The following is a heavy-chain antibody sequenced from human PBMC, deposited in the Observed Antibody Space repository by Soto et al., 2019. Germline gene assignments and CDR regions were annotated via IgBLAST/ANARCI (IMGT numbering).Heavy chain of an antibody. D-gene: IGHD2-21*02. V-gene: IGHV4-34*01. CDR2: INHSGST. CDR3: ARGGDIVVVTAKLSGAFDI. J-gene: IGHJ3*02. CDR1: GGSFSGYY. Sequence: SETLSLTCAVYGGSFSGYYWSWIRQPPGKGLEWIGEINHSGSTNYNPSLKSRVTISVDTSKNQFSLKLSSVTAADTAVYYCARGGDIVVVTAKLSGAFDIWGQGTMVTVSS.